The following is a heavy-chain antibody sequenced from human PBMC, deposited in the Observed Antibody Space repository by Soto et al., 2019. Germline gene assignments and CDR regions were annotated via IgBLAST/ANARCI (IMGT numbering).Heavy chain of an antibody. J-gene: IGHJ5*02. CDR3: TRRNLWRGFHP. Sequence: EVHLLESGGGLVQPGGSLRLFCAASGFSFNSYAMNWVRQAPGKGLEWVAAISGSGGDTYYADSVRGRFTISRDNSKNTLYLQMNSLRAEDTAVFFCTRRNLWRGFHPWGQGTLVTVSS. D-gene: IGHD2-21*01. V-gene: IGHV3-23*01. CDR1: GFSFNSYA. CDR2: ISGSGGDT.